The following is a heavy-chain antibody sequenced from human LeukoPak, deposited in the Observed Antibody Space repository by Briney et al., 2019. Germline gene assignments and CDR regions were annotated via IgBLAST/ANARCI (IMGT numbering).Heavy chain of an antibody. D-gene: IGHD4-23*01. J-gene: IGHJ4*02. V-gene: IGHV3-30-3*01. CDR2: ISYDGSNK. CDR3: AREDYGGNWFDY. Sequence: GRSLRLSCAASGFTVSSYAMHWVRQAPGKGLEWVAVISYDGSNKYYADSVKGRFTISRDNSKNTLYLQMYSLRAEDTAVYYCAREDYGGNWFDYWGQGALVTVSS. CDR1: GFTVSSYA.